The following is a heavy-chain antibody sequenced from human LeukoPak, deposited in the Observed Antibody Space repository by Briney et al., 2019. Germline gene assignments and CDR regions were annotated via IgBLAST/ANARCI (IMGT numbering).Heavy chain of an antibody. V-gene: IGHV4-34*01. CDR1: GGSFSGYY. CDR2: INHSGST. J-gene: IGHJ4*02. D-gene: IGHD3-10*01. Sequence: PSVTLSLTCAVYGGSFSGYYWSWIRQPPGKGLEWIGEINHSGSTNYNPSLKSRVTISVDTSKNQFSLKLSSVTAADTAVYYCAMLVLWFGEVKRDYWGQGTLVTVSS. CDR3: AMLVLWFGEVKRDY.